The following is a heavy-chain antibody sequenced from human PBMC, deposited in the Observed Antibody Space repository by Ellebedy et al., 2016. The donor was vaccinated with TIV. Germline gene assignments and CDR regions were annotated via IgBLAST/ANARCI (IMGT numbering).Heavy chain of an antibody. J-gene: IGHJ3*02. D-gene: IGHD3-10*01. CDR1: GGTFSSYA. V-gene: IGHV1-69*13. CDR3: ARARMVRYGFDI. CDR2: IIPIFGTA. Sequence: SVKVSCXASGGTFSSYAISWVRQAPGQGLEWMGGIIPIFGTANYAQKFQGRVTITADESTSTAYMELSSLTSEDTAVYYCARARMVRYGFDIWGQGTMVTVSS.